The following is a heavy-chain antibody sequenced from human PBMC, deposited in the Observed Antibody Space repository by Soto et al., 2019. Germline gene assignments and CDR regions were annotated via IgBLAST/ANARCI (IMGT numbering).Heavy chain of an antibody. D-gene: IGHD2-15*01. CDR2: ILPDETG. CDR3: AKDRLPTSGKRFYFDS. Sequence: DVNLVQSGGGSAQPGGSLRLSCATSGFTFSTYAMTWVRQVPGRGLQWVSTILPDETGFYTISVKGRFTISRYNYRGIVYLLMNDLWVEDAAIYYCAKDRLPTSGKRFYFDSWGQGSLVTVSS. CDR1: GFTFSTYA. V-gene: IGHV3-23*04. J-gene: IGHJ4*02.